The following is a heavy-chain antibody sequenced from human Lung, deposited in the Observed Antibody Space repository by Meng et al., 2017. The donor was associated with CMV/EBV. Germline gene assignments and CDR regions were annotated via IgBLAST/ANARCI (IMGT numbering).Heavy chain of an antibody. V-gene: IGHV2-5*02. CDR1: GFSLSTSEVG. D-gene: IGHD1-14*01. CDR3: ALFTGSWFDP. Sequence: QMTLKEPGPTLVKPTQTLTLTCTFSGFSLSTSEVGVGWIRQPPGKALEWLAVIYWDDDKRYSPSLKSRLTITKDTSKNQVVLTLTNMDPVDTATYYCALFTGSWFDPWGQGTLVTVSS. CDR2: IYWDDDK. J-gene: IGHJ5*02.